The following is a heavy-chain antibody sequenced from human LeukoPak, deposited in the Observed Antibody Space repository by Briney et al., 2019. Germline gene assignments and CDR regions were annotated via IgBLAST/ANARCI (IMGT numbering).Heavy chain of an antibody. CDR1: GGSISSYY. CDR3: ARDDGYHDY. Sequence: SETLSLTCTVSGGSISSYYWSWIRQPPGKGLEWIGYIYYSGSTNYNPSLKSRVTISVDTSKNQFSLKLSSVTAADTAVYYCARDDGYHDYWGQGTLVTVSS. V-gene: IGHV4-59*01. CDR2: IYYSGST. J-gene: IGHJ4*02. D-gene: IGHD5-24*01.